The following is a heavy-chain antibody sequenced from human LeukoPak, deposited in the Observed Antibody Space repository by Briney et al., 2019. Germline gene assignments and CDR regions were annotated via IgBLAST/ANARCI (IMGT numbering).Heavy chain of an antibody. CDR3: AREYGDIGMDV. CDR2: IYYSGST. D-gene: IGHD4-17*01. V-gene: IGHV4-59*12. J-gene: IGHJ6*02. CDR1: GGSISSYY. Sequence: PSETLSLTCTVSGGSISSYYWSWIRQPPGKGLEWIGYIYYSGSTNYNPSLKSRVTISVDTSKNQFSLKLSSVTAADTAVYYCAREYGDIGMDVWGQGTTVTVSS.